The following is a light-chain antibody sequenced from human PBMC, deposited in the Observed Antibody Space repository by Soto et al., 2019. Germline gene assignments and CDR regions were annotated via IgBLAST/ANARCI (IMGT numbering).Light chain of an antibody. V-gene: IGKV1-17*01. Sequence: IKLYLSPSSLSATVGDRVTITCRASQGISSALAWYQQKPGKAPKLLIYAASSLQSGVPSRFSGSGSGTEFTLTISSLQPEDFATYYCLQHNIYPPTFGQGGIVDI. J-gene: IGKJ1*01. CDR1: QGISSA. CDR2: AAS. CDR3: LQHNIYPPT.